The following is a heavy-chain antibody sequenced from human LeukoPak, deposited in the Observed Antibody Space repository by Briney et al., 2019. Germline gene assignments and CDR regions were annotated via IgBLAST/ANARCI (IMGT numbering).Heavy chain of an antibody. D-gene: IGHD3-16*02. CDR2: SNANSGGT. V-gene: IGHV1-2*02. J-gene: IGHJ4*02. CDR1: GYTXTGYF. Sequence: GASVNVSCKASGYTXTGYFIHRLRQAPGQGLEWMGWSNANSGGTNYEQKFQGRVTMTRDTSMSTAYTELSSLRSDDTAVYYCARTSYDYVWGSYRLFDYWGQGTLVTVSS. CDR3: ARTSYDYVWGSYRLFDY.